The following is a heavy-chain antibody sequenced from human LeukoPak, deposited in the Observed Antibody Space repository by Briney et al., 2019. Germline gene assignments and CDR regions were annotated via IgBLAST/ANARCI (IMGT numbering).Heavy chain of an antibody. V-gene: IGHV1-69*05. J-gene: IGHJ1*01. CDR3: AGETLAPSGVKHFHH. Sequence: ASVKVSCKASGGTLSRYGINRVRQAPGQGLEWMGRLIPTFGSTNYAQKFQGRVTITTDESTTTAYMEVSSLTSEDTAVYYCAGETLAPSGVKHFHHWGQGTLVTVSS. D-gene: IGHD6-13*01. CDR2: LIPTFGST. CDR1: GGTLSRYG.